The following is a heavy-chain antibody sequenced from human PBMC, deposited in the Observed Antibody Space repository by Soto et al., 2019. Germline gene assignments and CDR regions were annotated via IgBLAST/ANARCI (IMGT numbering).Heavy chain of an antibody. CDR3: AREGAIFGVVISPYFDY. V-gene: IGHV3-7*01. J-gene: IGHJ4*01. CDR1: GFTFSSYW. D-gene: IGHD3-3*01. CDR2: IKQDGSEK. Sequence: GGSLRLSCAASGFTFSSYWMSWVRQAPGKGLEWVANIKQDGSEKYYVDSVKGRFTISRDNAKNSLYLQMNSLRAQDTAVYYCAREGAIFGVVISPYFDYWGHGTLVTVSS.